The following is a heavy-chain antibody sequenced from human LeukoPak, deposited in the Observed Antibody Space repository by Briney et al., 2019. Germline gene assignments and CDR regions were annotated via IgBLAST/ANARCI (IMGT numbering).Heavy chain of an antibody. D-gene: IGHD6-19*01. V-gene: IGHV3-48*01. Sequence: GGSLRLSCAASGFTFSSYSMSWVLQAPGKGLEWVSYISSGSSNIYYADSVKGRFTISRDNAKNSLYLQMNSLRAEDTAVYYCAHLARGVEVAGDYLTWGQGTLVTVSS. CDR2: ISSGSSNI. CDR3: AHLARGVEVAGDYLT. CDR1: GFTFSSYS. J-gene: IGHJ4*02.